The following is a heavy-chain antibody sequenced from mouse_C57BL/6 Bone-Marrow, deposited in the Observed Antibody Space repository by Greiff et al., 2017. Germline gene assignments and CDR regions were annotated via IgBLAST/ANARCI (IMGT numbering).Heavy chain of an antibody. CDR1: GYTFTDYN. J-gene: IGHJ3*01. Sequence: VQLQQSGPELVKPGASVKMSCKASGYTFTDYNMHWVKQSHGKSLEWIGYINPNNGGTSYNQKFKGKATLTVNKSSSTAYMELRSLTSEDSAVYYCASQDALRPWFAYWGKGTLVTVSA. CDR3: ASQDALRPWFAY. D-gene: IGHD1-1*01. V-gene: IGHV1-22*01. CDR2: INPNNGGT.